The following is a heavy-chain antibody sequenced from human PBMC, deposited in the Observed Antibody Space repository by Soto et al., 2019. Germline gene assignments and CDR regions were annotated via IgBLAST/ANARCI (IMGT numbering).Heavy chain of an antibody. J-gene: IGHJ3*02. CDR1: GVTVGSVY. V-gene: IGHV3-66*01. Sequence: GGSLRLSCAASGVTVGSVYLSWVRQAPGKGLEGVSVIYSGDSTFYADSVKGRFTVSRDDSKNTLDLQMNSLRDEDTAVYYCARVSWYNSGHEGFDIWGLGTMVTVS. CDR2: IYSGDST. D-gene: IGHD6-25*01. CDR3: ARVSWYNSGHEGFDI.